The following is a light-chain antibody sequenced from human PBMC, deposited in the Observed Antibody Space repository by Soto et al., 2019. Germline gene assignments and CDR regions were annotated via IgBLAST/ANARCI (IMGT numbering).Light chain of an antibody. CDR1: NSDVGNYNL. Sequence: QSALTQPASVSGSPGQSITISCTGTNSDVGNYNLVSWYQQHPGKAPKFMIYEGSKRPSGVSDRFSGSKSGNTASLTISGLQAEDEADYYCCSFATGATFVFGTGTKLT. J-gene: IGLJ1*01. CDR3: CSFATGATFV. V-gene: IGLV2-23*01. CDR2: EGS.